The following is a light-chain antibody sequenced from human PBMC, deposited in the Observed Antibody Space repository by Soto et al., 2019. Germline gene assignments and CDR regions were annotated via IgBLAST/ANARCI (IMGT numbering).Light chain of an antibody. V-gene: IGKV3-20*01. CDR1: QSVSGNF. J-gene: IGKJ4*01. CDR3: QHFSSYPLT. Sequence: EIVLKKTPGTLSLKKGDRATISCRVSQSVSGNFLAWYQEKAGQAPRLLIYGASTRPTGIPDRFSGGGSGTDFTLTIIILEPEDFALYYCQHFSSYPLTFGGGTKV. CDR2: GAS.